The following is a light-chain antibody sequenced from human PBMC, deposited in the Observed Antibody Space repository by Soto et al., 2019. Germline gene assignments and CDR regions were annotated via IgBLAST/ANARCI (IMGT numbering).Light chain of an antibody. CDR2: ANN. V-gene: IGLV1-44*01. J-gene: IGLJ2*01. Sequence: QTVVTQPPSASGTPGQRVSIYCSGSGSSIGTNTVNWYRQLPGTAPKLLIYANNQRPSGVPDRFSGSKSGTSASLAISGLQSEDEAEYYCAAWDGSLNNVLFGGGTKLTVL. CDR1: GSSIGTNT. CDR3: AAWDGSLNNVL.